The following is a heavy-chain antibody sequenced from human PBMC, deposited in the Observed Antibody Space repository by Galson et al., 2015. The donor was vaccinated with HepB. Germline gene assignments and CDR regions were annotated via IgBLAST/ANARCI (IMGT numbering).Heavy chain of an antibody. D-gene: IGHD3-3*02. CDR3: ARVDYSIGMKRPAAFDY. Sequence: SVKVSCKASGYTFSSHDMNWVRQATGQGLEWMGWMNPNSGNTGYAQKFQGRVAMTRDTSISTAYLELSSLRSEDTAVYYCARVDYSIGMKRPAAFDYWGQGTMVTVSS. V-gene: IGHV1-8*01. J-gene: IGHJ4*02. CDR1: GYTFSSHD. CDR2: MNPNSGNT.